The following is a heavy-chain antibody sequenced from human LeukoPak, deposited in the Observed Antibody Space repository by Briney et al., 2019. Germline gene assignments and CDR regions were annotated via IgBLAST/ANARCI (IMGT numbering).Heavy chain of an antibody. CDR3: ARDHYGDYYDGSFPR. Sequence: GVSVTLSCAASGFTFYSYNKNWLRQAPGQGREGVSSISSSSSYIYYADSVKGRFTISRDNAKNSLYLQMNSLRAEDTAVYYCARDHYGDYYDGSFPRWGQGTLVTVSS. J-gene: IGHJ4*02. CDR2: ISSSSSYI. CDR1: GFTFYSYN. V-gene: IGHV3-21*01. D-gene: IGHD4-17*01.